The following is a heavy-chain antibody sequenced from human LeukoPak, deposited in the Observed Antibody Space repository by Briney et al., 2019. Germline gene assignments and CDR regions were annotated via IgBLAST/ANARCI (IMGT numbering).Heavy chain of an antibody. CDR1: GFTFSSYA. CDR3: AKIPYSSGWVQNWFDP. V-gene: IGHV3-30*04. D-gene: IGHD6-19*01. J-gene: IGHJ5*02. CDR2: ISYDGSNK. Sequence: GGSLRLSCAASGFTFSSYAMHWVRQAPGKGLEWVAVISYDGSNKYYADSVKGRFTISRDNSKNTLYLQMNSLRAEDTAVYYCAKIPYSSGWVQNWFDPWGQGTLVTVSS.